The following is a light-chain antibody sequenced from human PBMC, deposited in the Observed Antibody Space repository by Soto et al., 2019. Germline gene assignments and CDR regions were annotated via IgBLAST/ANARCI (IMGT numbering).Light chain of an antibody. V-gene: IGKV3-20*01. CDR1: QSVRSSY. CDR3: QQFGASLTWT. J-gene: IGKJ1*01. Sequence: VLTPAPDTLSWCPGESATLSCRASQSVRSSYLAWYQQKPGQPPRLLIYGASSRATGIPDRFSGSGSGTDFTLTISRREPEDFAVYYCQQFGASLTWTFGQGTKVDI. CDR2: GAS.